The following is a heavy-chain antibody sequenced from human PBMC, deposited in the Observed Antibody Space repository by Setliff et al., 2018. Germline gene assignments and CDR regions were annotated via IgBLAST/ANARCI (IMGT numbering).Heavy chain of an antibody. Sequence: GGSLGLSCAASGFTFSRHGMHWVRQAPGKGLEWVANIMQDGGAQYYLDSVKGRFTVSRDNSNNTLYLHMSSLRAEDTAVYFCARIFLYGTSWYFDNWGQGTLVTVS. CDR1: GFTFSRHG. J-gene: IGHJ4*02. CDR3: ARIFLYGTSWYFDN. V-gene: IGHV3-7*03. CDR2: IMQDGGAQ. D-gene: IGHD3-3*01.